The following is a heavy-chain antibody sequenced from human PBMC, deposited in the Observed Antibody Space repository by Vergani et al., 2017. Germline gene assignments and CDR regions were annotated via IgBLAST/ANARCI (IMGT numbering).Heavy chain of an antibody. CDR2: ISAYNGNT. CDR1: GYTFTSYG. Sequence: QVQLVQSGAEVKKPGASVKVSCTASGYTFTSYGISWVRQAPGQGLEWMGWISAYNGNTNYAQTLQGRVTMTTDTSTSTDYMEMRSLRSDDTAVYYCAREGSSSWYDGGPIDYWGQGTLVTVSS. V-gene: IGHV1-18*01. J-gene: IGHJ4*02. D-gene: IGHD6-13*01. CDR3: AREGSSSWYDGGPIDY.